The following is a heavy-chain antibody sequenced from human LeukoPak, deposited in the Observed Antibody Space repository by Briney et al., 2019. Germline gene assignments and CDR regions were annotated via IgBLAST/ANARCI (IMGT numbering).Heavy chain of an antibody. V-gene: IGHV4-34*01. CDR2: INHSGST. Sequence: PSETLSLTCAVYGGSFSTYYWNWIRQPPGKGLEWIGEINHSGSTNYNPSLKSRVTISVDTSKNQFSLKLSSVTAADTAVYYCASQGEWLLLYYWGQGTLVTVSS. CDR3: ASQGEWLLLYY. J-gene: IGHJ4*02. CDR1: GGSFSTYY. D-gene: IGHD3-3*01.